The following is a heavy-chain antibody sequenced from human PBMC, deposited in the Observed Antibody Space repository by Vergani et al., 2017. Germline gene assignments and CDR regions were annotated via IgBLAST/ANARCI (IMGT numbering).Heavy chain of an antibody. Sequence: EVQLVESGGGLVKPGGSLRLSCAASGITFTNFAMTWVRQAPGEGLEWVSGISGSGGFTYYADSVKGRFTISRDNSKNTMFLQMNNLRAEDTAVYYCAKDNVPGYYDSSGYCDYWGQGTLVTVSS. CDR3: AKDNVPGYYDSSGYCDY. D-gene: IGHD3-22*01. V-gene: IGHV3-23*04. CDR1: GITFTNFA. CDR2: ISGSGGFT. J-gene: IGHJ4*02.